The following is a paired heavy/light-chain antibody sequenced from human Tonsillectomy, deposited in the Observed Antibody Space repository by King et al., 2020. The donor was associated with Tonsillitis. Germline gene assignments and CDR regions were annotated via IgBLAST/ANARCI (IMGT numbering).Heavy chain of an antibody. Sequence: QVQLQESGPGLVKPSQTLSLTCAVSGASIRSNGYSWSWIRQPPGKGLEWIGYIYFTGSTYQNPSLKGRVAMSLDTAKNEFSLRLTSATAADTAVYFCAGHFDSYIFFDYWGKGSLVTVSS. CDR2: IYFTGST. CDR1: GASIRSNGYS. V-gene: IGHV4-30-4*07. D-gene: IGHD3-3*02. J-gene: IGHJ4*02. CDR3: AGHFDSYIFFDY.
Light chain of an antibody. V-gene: IGKV3D-20*01. J-gene: IGKJ5*01. CDR3: QQYGSSPFT. CDR1: QSVGATS. Sequence: ILLAQSPATLSLSPGERATLSCGASQSVGATSLAWYQHRPGLPPRLLIYHTSRRATGIPDRFSGSGSGTDFTLTISRLEPEDFAVYYCQQYGSSPFTFGQGTRLEIK. CDR2: HTS.